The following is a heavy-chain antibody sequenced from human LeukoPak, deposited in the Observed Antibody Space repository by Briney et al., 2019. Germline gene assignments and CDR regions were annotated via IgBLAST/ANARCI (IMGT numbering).Heavy chain of an antibody. CDR2: IYPDSGGT. CDR1: GYTFTVYY. J-gene: IGHJ5*02. V-gene: IGHV1-2*02. Sequence: ASVKVSCKASGYTFTVYYVHWVRQAPGQGLEWMGWIYPDSGGTTYAEKFQGRVTMTRDTSITTAYLELSRLRSDDTAVYYCARDHPDNWFGPWGQGTLVTVSS. CDR3: ARDHPDNWFGP.